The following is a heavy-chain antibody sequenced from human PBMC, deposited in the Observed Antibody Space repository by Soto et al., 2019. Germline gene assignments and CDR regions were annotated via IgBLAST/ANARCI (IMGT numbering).Heavy chain of an antibody. CDR2: IKQDGSEK. CDR1: GFTFSSYW. J-gene: IGHJ4*02. V-gene: IGHV3-7*01. CDR3: ARLLYGSGSYHFDY. D-gene: IGHD3-10*01. Sequence: GGSLRLSCAASGFTFSSYWMSWVRQAPGKGLEWVANIKQDGSEKYYVDSVKGRFTISRDNAKSSLYLQMNSLRAEDTAVYYCARLLYGSGSYHFDYWGQGTLVTVSS.